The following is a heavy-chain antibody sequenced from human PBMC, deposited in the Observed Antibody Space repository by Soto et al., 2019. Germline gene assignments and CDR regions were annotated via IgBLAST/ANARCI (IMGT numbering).Heavy chain of an antibody. D-gene: IGHD2-15*01. CDR1: GFTFGDYA. CDR2: IRSKAYGGTT. Sequence: GGSLRLSCTASGFTFGDYAMSWVRQAPGKGLEWVGFIRSKAYGGTTEYAASVKGRFTISRDDSKSIAYLQMNSLKTEDTAVYYCTRVPVAATFYFDYWGQGTLVTVSS. CDR3: TRVPVAATFYFDY. J-gene: IGHJ4*02. V-gene: IGHV3-49*04.